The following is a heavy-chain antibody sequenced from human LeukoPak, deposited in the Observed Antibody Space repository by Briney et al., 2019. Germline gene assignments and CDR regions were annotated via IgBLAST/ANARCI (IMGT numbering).Heavy chain of an antibody. CDR2: IYNSGST. CDR3: ARAWATDYFDY. V-gene: IGHV4-59*01. Sequence: SETPSLTCTVSGGSISSYYWSWIRQPPGKGLEWIGYIYNSGSTNYNPSLKSRVTISVDTSKNQFSLKLSSVTAADTAVHYCARAWATDYFDYWGQGTLVTVSS. J-gene: IGHJ4*02. CDR1: GGSISSYY.